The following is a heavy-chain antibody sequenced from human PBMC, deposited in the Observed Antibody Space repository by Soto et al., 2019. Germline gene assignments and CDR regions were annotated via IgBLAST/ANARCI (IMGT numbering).Heavy chain of an antibody. CDR1: GGSFSGYY. J-gene: IGHJ4*02. CDR2: INHSGST. D-gene: IGHD6-19*01. Sequence: PSETLSLTCAVYGGSFSGYYWTWIRQPPGTGLEWIGEINHSGSTNYNPSLKSRVTISVDTSKNQFSLKLSSVTAADTAVYYCARLYSSGWPFDYWGQGTLVTVS. CDR3: ARLYSSGWPFDY. V-gene: IGHV4-34*01.